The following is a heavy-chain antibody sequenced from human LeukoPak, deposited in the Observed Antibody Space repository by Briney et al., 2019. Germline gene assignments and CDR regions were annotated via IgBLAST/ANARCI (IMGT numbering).Heavy chain of an antibody. D-gene: IGHD3-10*01. CDR2: IKSKTGGGTT. V-gene: IGHV3-15*01. J-gene: IGHJ5*02. CDR3: TTSIWFGESYFDP. CDR1: GFTFSNAW. Sequence: GGSLRLSCAASGFTFSNAWMSWVRQAPGKGLEWVGRIKSKTGGGTTDYAAPVKGRFTISRDDSKNTLYLQMNSLKTEDTAVYYCTTSIWFGESYFDPWGQGTLVTVSS.